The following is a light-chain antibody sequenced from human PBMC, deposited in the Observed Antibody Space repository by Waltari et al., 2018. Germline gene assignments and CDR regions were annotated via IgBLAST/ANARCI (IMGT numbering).Light chain of an antibody. J-gene: IGKJ1*01. Sequence: DIQLTQSPSFLSASVGDRVTITCRASQGINSNLAWYQQRPGKAPQLLIYAASTLQSGVPSTFSGSGSGTEFTLTISSLQSEDFATYYCQQLNSYPRTFGQGTKVEIK. CDR2: AAS. CDR1: QGINSN. V-gene: IGKV1-9*01. CDR3: QQLNSYPRT.